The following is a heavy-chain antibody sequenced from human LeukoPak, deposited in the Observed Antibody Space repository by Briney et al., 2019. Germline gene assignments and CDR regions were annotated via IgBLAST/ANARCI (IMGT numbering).Heavy chain of an antibody. V-gene: IGHV3-30*04. CDR3: AKEVSAAIVVGEDY. J-gene: IGHJ4*02. CDR2: ISYDGSNK. Sequence: GGSLRLSCAASGFTFSSYAMHWVRQAPGKGLEWVAVISYDGSNKYYADSVKGRFTISRDNSKNTLYLQMNSLRAEDTAVYYCAKEVSAAIVVGEDYWGQGTLVTVSS. CDR1: GFTFSSYA. D-gene: IGHD2-2*01.